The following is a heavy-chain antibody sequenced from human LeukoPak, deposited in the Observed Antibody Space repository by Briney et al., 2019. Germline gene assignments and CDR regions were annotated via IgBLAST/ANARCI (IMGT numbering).Heavy chain of an antibody. J-gene: IGHJ4*02. V-gene: IGHV3-23*01. CDR2: ITDSGDTT. CDR1: GFTFSSFA. Sequence: GGSLRLSCAASGFTFSSFAMSWVRQAPGKGLEWVSTITDSGDTTYSADSVKGRFTISRDNSKNTLYPQMNSLRAEDTAVYYCAKDGALSTSWYFYCDYWGQGTLVTVSS. D-gene: IGHD2-2*01. CDR3: AKDGALSTSWYFYCDY.